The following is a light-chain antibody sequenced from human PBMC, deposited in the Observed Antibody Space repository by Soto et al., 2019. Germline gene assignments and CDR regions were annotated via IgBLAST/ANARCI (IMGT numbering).Light chain of an antibody. CDR1: SSDVGNYDL. J-gene: IGLJ1*01. V-gene: IGLV2-23*01. CDR2: EGS. CDR3: CSYATSRFYV. Sequence: QSALTQPASVSGSPGQSITISCTGTSSDVGNYDLVSWYQQHPGTAPRLMIYEGSKRPSGVSNRFSGSKSGNTASLTISGLQAEDEADYYCCSYATSRFYVFGTGTKLTVL.